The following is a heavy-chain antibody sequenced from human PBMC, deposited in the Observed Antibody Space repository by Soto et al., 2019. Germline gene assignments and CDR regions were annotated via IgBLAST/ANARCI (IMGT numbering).Heavy chain of an antibody. Sequence: ASVKVSCKASGYTLNTYYMHWVRQAPGQGPEWMGIINPRGGSTTYAQNFQDRVTMTRDTSSSTVYMELSSLRSEDTAVYYCARGGGFSPYYYNLDVWGQGTTVTVSS. D-gene: IGHD2-15*01. CDR1: GYTLNTYY. J-gene: IGHJ6*02. V-gene: IGHV1-46*02. CDR3: ARGGGFSPYYYNLDV. CDR2: INPRGGST.